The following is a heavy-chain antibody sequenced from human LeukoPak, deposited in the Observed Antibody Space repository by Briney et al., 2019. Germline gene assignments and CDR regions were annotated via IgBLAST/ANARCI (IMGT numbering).Heavy chain of an antibody. Sequence: SETLSLTCTVSGGSITGYFWSWIRQPPGKGLEWIGYIHYSGSTYYNPSLMSRVTISVDTSKNQFSLKLSSVTAADTAVYYCAGMFSSGWYSRAYYFDYWGQGTLVTVSS. CDR2: IHYSGST. V-gene: IGHV4-59*06. J-gene: IGHJ4*02. CDR3: AGMFSSGWYSRAYYFDY. CDR1: GGSITGYF. D-gene: IGHD6-19*01.